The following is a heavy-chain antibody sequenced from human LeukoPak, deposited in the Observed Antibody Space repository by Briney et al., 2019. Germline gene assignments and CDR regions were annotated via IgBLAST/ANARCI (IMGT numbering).Heavy chain of an antibody. CDR2: MNPNSGNT. Sequence: ASVKVSCKASGYTFTSYDIKWVRQAAGQGLEWMGWMNPNSGNTGYAQKFQGRVAMTRNTSKSTAYIELSSCRSGDTAGYYCARGGGYYDILTGYPDAFDIWGQGTMVTVSS. CDR1: GYTFTSYD. V-gene: IGHV1-8*01. CDR3: ARGGGYYDILTGYPDAFDI. D-gene: IGHD3-9*01. J-gene: IGHJ3*02.